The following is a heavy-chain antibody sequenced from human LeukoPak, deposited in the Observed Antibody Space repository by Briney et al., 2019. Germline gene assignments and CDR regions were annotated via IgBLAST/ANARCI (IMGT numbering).Heavy chain of an antibody. D-gene: IGHD2-15*01. CDR1: GFTFSSYG. Sequence: GGSLRLSCAASGFTFSSYGMHRVRQAPGKGLEWVAVISYDGSNKYYADSVKGRFTISRDNSKNTLYLQMNSLRAEDTAVYYCAKDPSRYCSGGSCYGSDYWGQGTLVTVSS. J-gene: IGHJ4*02. CDR3: AKDPSRYCSGGSCYGSDY. CDR2: ISYDGSNK. V-gene: IGHV3-30*18.